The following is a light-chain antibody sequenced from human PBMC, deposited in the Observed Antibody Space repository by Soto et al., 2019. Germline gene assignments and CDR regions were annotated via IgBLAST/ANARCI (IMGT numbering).Light chain of an antibody. CDR2: GNI. CDR3: QSYDSSLSGSNVV. Sequence: QSVLTQPPSVSGAPGQRVTISCTGSSSNIGADYAVHWYQQLPGTAPKLLIYGNINRPSGVPDRFSGSKSGTAASLGITGLQAEDEADYYCQSYDSSLSGSNVVFGGGTKLTVL. V-gene: IGLV1-40*01. CDR1: SSNIGADYA. J-gene: IGLJ2*01.